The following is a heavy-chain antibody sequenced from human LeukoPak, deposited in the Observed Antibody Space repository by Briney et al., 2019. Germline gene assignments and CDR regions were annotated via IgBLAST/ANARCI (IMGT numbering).Heavy chain of an antibody. Sequence: PGGSLRLSCAASGLTFSSYWMHWVRQTPGKGLVWVSRISGDGRTTAYADSVKGRFTISRDNAKNTLYLQMNSLRAEDTAVYYCARCQIAAAGTGAFDVWGQGTMVSVSS. CDR3: ARCQIAAAGTGAFDV. J-gene: IGHJ3*01. CDR1: GLTFSSYW. D-gene: IGHD6-13*01. CDR2: ISGDGRTT. V-gene: IGHV3-74*01.